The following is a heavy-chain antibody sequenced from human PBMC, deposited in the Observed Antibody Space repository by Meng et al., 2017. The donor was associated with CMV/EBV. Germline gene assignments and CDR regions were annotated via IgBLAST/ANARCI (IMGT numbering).Heavy chain of an antibody. D-gene: IGHD6-13*01. J-gene: IGHJ4*02. Sequence: HRTQLGAGLLKPSEPLSLTCAVYGGAFSGSYWSWIRQPPGKGLEWIGEINHSGSTNYNPSLKSRVTISVDTSKNQFSLKLSSVTAADTAVYYCARGGIAAAGPFDYWGQGTLVTVSS. CDR2: INHSGST. CDR1: GGAFSGSY. CDR3: ARGGIAAAGPFDY. V-gene: IGHV4-34*01.